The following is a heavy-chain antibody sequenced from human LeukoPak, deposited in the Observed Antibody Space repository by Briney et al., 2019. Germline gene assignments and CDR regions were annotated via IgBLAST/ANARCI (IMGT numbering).Heavy chain of an antibody. Sequence: PGGSLRLSWAASGFTFSSYWMSWVRQAPGKGLEWVANIKQDGSEKYYVDSVKGRFTISRDNAKNSLYLQMNSLRAEDTAVYYCARDPPLAAAGTYYWGQGTLVTVSS. CDR1: GFTFSSYW. CDR3: ARDPPLAAAGTYY. D-gene: IGHD6-13*01. J-gene: IGHJ4*02. CDR2: IKQDGSEK. V-gene: IGHV3-7*04.